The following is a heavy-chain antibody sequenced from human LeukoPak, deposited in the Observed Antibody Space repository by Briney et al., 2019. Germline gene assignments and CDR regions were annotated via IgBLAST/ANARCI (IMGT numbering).Heavy chain of an antibody. CDR3: ARNKGYGDYVADY. J-gene: IGHJ4*02. CDR1: GYTFTGYN. Sequence: ASVKVSCKASGYTFTGYNLHWVRQAPGQGLEWMGWINPNTGGTNYAQKFQARVTMTRDTSISTAYMELSSLRSDDTAVYYCARNKGYGDYVADYWGRGTLVTVSS. CDR2: INPNTGGT. D-gene: IGHD4-17*01. V-gene: IGHV1-2*02.